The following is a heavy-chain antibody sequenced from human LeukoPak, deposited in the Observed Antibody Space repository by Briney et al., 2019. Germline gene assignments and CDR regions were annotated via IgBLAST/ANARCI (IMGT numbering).Heavy chain of an antibody. D-gene: IGHD2-2*01. CDR3: ARDPRYRSSTSCSNFDY. Sequence: GGSLRLSCAASGSTFSSYWMSWVRQAPGKGLEWVANIKQDGSEKYYVDSVKGRFTISRDNAKNSLYLQMNSLRAEDTAVYYCARDPRYRSSTSCSNFDYWGQGTLVTVSS. CDR1: GSTFSSYW. CDR2: IKQDGSEK. V-gene: IGHV3-7*01. J-gene: IGHJ4*02.